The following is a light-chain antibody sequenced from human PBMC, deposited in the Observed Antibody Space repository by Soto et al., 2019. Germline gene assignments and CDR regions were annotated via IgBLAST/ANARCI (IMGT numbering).Light chain of an antibody. V-gene: IGKV3-15*01. CDR1: QRVSSN. CDR3: QQYNNWPYT. CDR2: RAS. Sequence: EIVMTESPATLSVSPRGSATLSCRASQRVSSNFAWYRQKPGQAPTLLIYRASTRANGIPARFSGSGSGTGSTLTITSLQSEDFAVYYCQQYNNWPYTFGQGTKLEIK. J-gene: IGKJ2*01.